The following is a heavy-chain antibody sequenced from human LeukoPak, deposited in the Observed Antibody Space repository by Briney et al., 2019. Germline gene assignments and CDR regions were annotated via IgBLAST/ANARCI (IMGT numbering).Heavy chain of an antibody. CDR2: INHSGST. V-gene: IGHV4-34*01. J-gene: IGHJ4*02. CDR1: GFTFSSYG. D-gene: IGHD6-19*01. CDR3: ARVAARSSIAVAGPFDY. Sequence: GSLRLSCAASGFTFSSYGMHWIRQPPGKGLEWIGEINHSGSTNYNPSLKSRVTISVDTSKNQFSLKLSSVTAADTAVYYCARVAARSSIAVAGPFDYWGQGTLVTVSS.